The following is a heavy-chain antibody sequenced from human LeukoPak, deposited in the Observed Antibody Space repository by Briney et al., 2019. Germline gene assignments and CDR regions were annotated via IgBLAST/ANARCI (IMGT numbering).Heavy chain of an antibody. D-gene: IGHD2-21*02. J-gene: IGHJ4*02. CDR2: INPSGGST. V-gene: IGHV1-46*01. Sequence: ASVKVSCKAAGYTFTSYYMHWLRQSPGQGREWLGIINPSGGSTRYAQKFQGRVTMTRHTSTSTVYMELSSLRSEDTAVYHCERDPGCGGDCYAVHLDYWGQGTLVTVSS. CDR1: GYTFTSYY. CDR3: ERDPGCGGDCYAVHLDY.